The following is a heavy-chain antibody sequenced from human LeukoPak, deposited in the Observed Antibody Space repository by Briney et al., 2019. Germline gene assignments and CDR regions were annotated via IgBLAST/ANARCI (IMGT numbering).Heavy chain of an antibody. V-gene: IGHV1-24*01. CDR2: FDPEDGET. Sequence: ASVKVSCKVSGYTLTELSMHWVRQAPGKGLEWMGGFDPEDGETIYAQKFQGRVTMTEDTSTDTAYMELSSLRSEDTAVYYCATTYYYGNWSDPWGQGTLVTVSS. CDR1: GYTLTELS. CDR3: ATTYYYGNWSDP. J-gene: IGHJ5*02. D-gene: IGHD3-10*01.